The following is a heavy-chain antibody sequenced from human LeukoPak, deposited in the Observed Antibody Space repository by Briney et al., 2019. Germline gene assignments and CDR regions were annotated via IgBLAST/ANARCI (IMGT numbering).Heavy chain of an antibody. D-gene: IGHD2-15*01. CDR2: IYFTGHT. V-gene: IGHV4-59*08. CDR1: GGSMSNSY. Sequence: SETLSLTCTVSGGSMSNSYWGWIRQPPGKGLEWLGYIYFTGHTSSNPSLKRRVTISVDTSKNQLSLRLTSVTAADTAVYYCARRRQVSFYSPYAFDLWGQGTMVTVSS. CDR3: ARRRQVSFYSPYAFDL. J-gene: IGHJ3*01.